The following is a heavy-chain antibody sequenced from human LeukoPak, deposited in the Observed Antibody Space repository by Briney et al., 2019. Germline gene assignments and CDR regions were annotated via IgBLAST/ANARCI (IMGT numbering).Heavy chain of an antibody. CDR1: GGTFSSYA. V-gene: IGHV1-69*13. Sequence: SVKVSCKASGGTFSSYAISWVRQAPGQGLEWMGGIIPIFGTANYAQKFQGRVTITADESTTTAYMELSSLRSEDTAVYYCARGLKYSSLDYFDYWGQGTLVTVSS. D-gene: IGHD3-22*01. J-gene: IGHJ4*02. CDR3: ARGLKYSSLDYFDY. CDR2: IIPIFGTA.